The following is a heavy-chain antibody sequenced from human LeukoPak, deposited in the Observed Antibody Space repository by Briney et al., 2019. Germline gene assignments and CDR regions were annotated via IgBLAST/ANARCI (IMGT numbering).Heavy chain of an antibody. CDR3: ARDSSGWSYYYGMDV. CDR2: ISSSGSTI. CDR1: GFTFSDYY. Sequence: PGGSLRPSCAASGFTFSDYYMSGIRQAPGKGREGVSYISSSGSTIYYADSVKGRFTISRDNAKNSLYLQMNSLRAEDTAVYYCARDSSGWSYYYGMDVWGQGTTVTVSS. J-gene: IGHJ6*02. D-gene: IGHD6-19*01. V-gene: IGHV3-11*01.